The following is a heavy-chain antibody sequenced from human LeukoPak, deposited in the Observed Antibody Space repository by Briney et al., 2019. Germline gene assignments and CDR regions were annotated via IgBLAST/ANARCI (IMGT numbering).Heavy chain of an antibody. D-gene: IGHD4-17*01. V-gene: IGHV4-4*02. J-gene: IGHJ6*02. Sequence: PSETLSLTCAVSGGSISSTDWWSWVRQPPGKGLEWIGEIYHSGSTNYNPSLKSRVTISVDTSKNQFSLKLSSVTAADTAVYYCARHVNYGDSYYYYDMDVWGQGTTVTVSS. CDR2: IYHSGST. CDR3: ARHVNYGDSYYYYDMDV. CDR1: GGSISSTDW.